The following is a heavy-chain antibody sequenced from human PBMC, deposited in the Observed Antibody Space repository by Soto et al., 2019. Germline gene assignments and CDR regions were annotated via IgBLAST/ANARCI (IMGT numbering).Heavy chain of an antibody. CDR2: IYPGDSDT. J-gene: IGHJ6*02. CDR1: GYTFTNYW. V-gene: IGHV5-51*01. CDR3: AASIFYYGMDV. Sequence: GESLKISCKGSGYTFTNYWIGWVRQMPGKGLEWMGIIYPGDSDTKYNPSFQGQVTISADKSTTTTYLRWTSLKASDTAIYYCAASIFYYGMDVWGQGTTVTVSS.